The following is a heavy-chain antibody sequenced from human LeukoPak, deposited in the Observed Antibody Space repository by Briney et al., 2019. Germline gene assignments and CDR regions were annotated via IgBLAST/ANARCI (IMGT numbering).Heavy chain of an antibody. J-gene: IGHJ6*03. CDR3: ARERYYYYYMDV. CDR2: VHQDGSEK. V-gene: IGHV3-7*01. Sequence: GGSLRLSCEASRFNFNNYWMSWVRQAPGKGLEWVANVHQDGSEKYYVDSVKGRFTISRDNAKDPLYLQMNSLRAEDTAVYYCARERYYYYYMDVWGKGTTVTVSS. CDR1: RFNFNNYW.